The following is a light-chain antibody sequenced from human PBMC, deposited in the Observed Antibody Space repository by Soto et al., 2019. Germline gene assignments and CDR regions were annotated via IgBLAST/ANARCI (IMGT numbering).Light chain of an antibody. CDR2: DAS. CDR1: QSVRGW. V-gene: IGKV1-5*01. J-gene: IGKJ4*01. CDR3: QQNICYALT. Sequence: DIQMTQSPSTLSASAGDRVTITCRASQSVRGWLAWYQQKPGKAPKLLIYDASSLESGVPSRFSGSGSGKVITPTSGSLHADDFVTYYLQQNICYALTFGGGTKLEIK.